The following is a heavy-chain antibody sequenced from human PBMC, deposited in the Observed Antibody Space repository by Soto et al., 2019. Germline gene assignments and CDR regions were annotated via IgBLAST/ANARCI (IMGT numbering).Heavy chain of an antibody. Sequence: EVQLEESGGGLVQPGGSLRLSCAASGFTFSNYWMSWVRQAPGKGLEWVAKIRQDGSEEYYVDSVKGRFTIARDNARNSLYLQMNSLRADDTVVYYCVRDWSSNWQPIFDYWGQGTLVTVSS. J-gene: IGHJ4*02. V-gene: IGHV3-7*05. CDR2: IRQDGSEE. CDR3: VRDWSSNWQPIFDY. D-gene: IGHD6-13*01. CDR1: GFTFSNYW.